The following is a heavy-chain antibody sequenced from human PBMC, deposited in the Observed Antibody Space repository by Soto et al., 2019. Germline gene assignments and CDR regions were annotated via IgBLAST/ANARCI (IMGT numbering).Heavy chain of an antibody. CDR1: GGSINSGGYS. V-gene: IGHV4-30-2*01. CDR3: ARLINYYDSSAYYARYFDL. CDR2: IYQSGST. J-gene: IGHJ2*01. Sequence: SETLSLTCDVSGGSINSGGYSWSWIRQPPGKGLEWVGYIYQSGSTYYNPSLRSRLTISIDRSKNQFSLKLTSVTAADTAVYYCARLINYYDSSAYYARYFDLWGRGTLVTVSS. D-gene: IGHD3-22*01.